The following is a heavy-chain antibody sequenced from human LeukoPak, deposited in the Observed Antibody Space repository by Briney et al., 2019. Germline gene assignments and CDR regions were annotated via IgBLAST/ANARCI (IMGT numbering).Heavy chain of an antibody. CDR1: GFTFSSYS. D-gene: IGHD5-24*01. CDR3: AREGSGERWLHAYYMDV. Sequence: GGSLRLSCAASGFTFSSYSMNWVRQAPGKGLEWVSSISSSSSYIYYADSVKGRFTISRDNAKNSLYLQMNSLRAEDTAVYYCAREGSGERWLHAYYMDVWGKGTTVTVSS. V-gene: IGHV3-21*01. J-gene: IGHJ6*03. CDR2: ISSSSSYI.